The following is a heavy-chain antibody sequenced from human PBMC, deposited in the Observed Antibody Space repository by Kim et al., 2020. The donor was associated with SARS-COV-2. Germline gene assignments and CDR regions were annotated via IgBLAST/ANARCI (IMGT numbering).Heavy chain of an antibody. D-gene: IGHD3-10*01. CDR1: GYSFSNFW. Sequence: GESLKISCQGSGYSFSNFWIGWVRQMPGKGLEWMGIIYPGDSDTTYSPSFQGQVTMSVDRSISIAYLQWSSLKASDTAMYYCARRSHYLSESYTHPDFDYWGQGTLVTVSS. CDR2: IYPGDSDT. V-gene: IGHV5-51*01. CDR3: ARRSHYLSESYTHPDFDY. J-gene: IGHJ4*02.